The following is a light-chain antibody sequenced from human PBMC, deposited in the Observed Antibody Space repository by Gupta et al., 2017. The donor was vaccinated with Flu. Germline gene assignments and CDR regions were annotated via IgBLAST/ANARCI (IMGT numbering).Light chain of an antibody. CDR1: QSLVYSDGNTY. CDR3: MQGSRWPWA. CDR2: QVS. Sequence: DVVMTQSPLSLPVTLGQPASISCRSSQSLVYSDGNTYLHWFQQRPGQSPRRLIYQVSHRESGVPDRLSGSGSGTDFILKISRVEAEDVGVYYCMQGSRWPWAFGQGTKVEIK. V-gene: IGKV2-30*01. J-gene: IGKJ1*01.